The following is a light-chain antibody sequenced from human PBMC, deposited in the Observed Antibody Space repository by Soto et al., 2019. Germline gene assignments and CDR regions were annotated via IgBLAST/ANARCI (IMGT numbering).Light chain of an antibody. J-gene: IGKJ4*01. Sequence: IQLTQSPSSLSASVGDRVTITCRASQGISSYLAWYQQKPGKAPKLLIYAASTLQSGVPSRFSGSGSGTDFNLTISSLQPEYFATYYCQQLNSYPLTFGGGTKVEIK. CDR1: QGISSY. CDR3: QQLNSYPLT. V-gene: IGKV1-9*01. CDR2: AAS.